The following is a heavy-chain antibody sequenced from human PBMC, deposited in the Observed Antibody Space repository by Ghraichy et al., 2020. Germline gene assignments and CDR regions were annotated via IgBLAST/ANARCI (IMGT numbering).Heavy chain of an antibody. V-gene: IGHV4-34*01. CDR2: INHSGST. Sequence: SETLSLTCAVYGGSFSGYYWSWIRQPPGKGLEWIGEINHSGSTNYNPSLKSRVTISVDTSKNQFSLKLSSVTAADTAVYYCARSQSSLPSSNWNSIRGHAFDIWGQGTMVTVSS. D-gene: IGHD1-1*01. CDR1: GGSFSGYY. CDR3: ARSQSSLPSSNWNSIRGHAFDI. J-gene: IGHJ3*02.